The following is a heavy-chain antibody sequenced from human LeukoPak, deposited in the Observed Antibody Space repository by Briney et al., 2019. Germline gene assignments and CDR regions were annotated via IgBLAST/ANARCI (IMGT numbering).Heavy chain of an antibody. D-gene: IGHD2-2*01. CDR2: ISAYNGNT. CDR1: GYTFTSYG. Sequence: ASVKVSCKASGYTFTSYGISWVRQAPGQGLEWMGWISAYNGNTNYAQKLQGRVTKTTDTSTSTAYMELRSLRSDDTAVYYCARDKRGYCSSTSCKYNWFDPWGQGTLVTVSS. V-gene: IGHV1-18*01. J-gene: IGHJ5*02. CDR3: ARDKRGYCSSTSCKYNWFDP.